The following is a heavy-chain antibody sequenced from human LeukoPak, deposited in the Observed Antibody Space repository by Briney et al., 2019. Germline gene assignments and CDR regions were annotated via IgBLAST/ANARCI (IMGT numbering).Heavy chain of an antibody. CDR2: IYYSGST. J-gene: IGHJ5*02. V-gene: IGHV4-30-4*01. CDR1: GGSISSGDYY. CDR3: AREPYCSSTSCYGDWFDP. Sequence: SQTLSLTCTVSGGSISSGDYYWSWIRQPPGKGLEWIGYIYYSGSTYYNPSLKNRVTISVDTSENQFSLKLSSVTAADTAVYYCAREPYCSSTSCYGDWFDPWGQGTLVTVSS. D-gene: IGHD2-2*01.